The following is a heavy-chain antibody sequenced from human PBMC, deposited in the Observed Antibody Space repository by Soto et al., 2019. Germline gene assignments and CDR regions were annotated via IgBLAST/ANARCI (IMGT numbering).Heavy chain of an antibody. J-gene: IGHJ1*01. CDR3: ARHDYGDFNFQH. D-gene: IGHD4-17*01. Sequence: QVQLQESGPGLVKPSETLSLTCTVSGGSVSSGSYYWSWIRQPPGKGLEWIGYIYYSGSTNYNPSPQSRVPISVDTSKNQFSLKLSSVTAADTAVYYCARHDYGDFNFQHWGQGTLVTVSS. CDR1: GGSVSSGSYY. V-gene: IGHV4-61*01. CDR2: IYYSGST.